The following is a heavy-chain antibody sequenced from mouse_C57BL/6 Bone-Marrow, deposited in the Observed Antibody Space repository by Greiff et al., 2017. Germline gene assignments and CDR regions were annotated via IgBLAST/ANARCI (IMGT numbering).Heavy chain of an antibody. CDR2: IYPGNGDT. CDR3: ARQIITTVAYAMDY. Sequence: LQQSGAELVRPGASVKISCKASGYTFTSYNMHWVKQTPRQGLEWIGAIYPGNGDTSYNQKFKGKATLNVDKSSSTAYMQRSSLTSEDSAVYFCARQIITTVAYAMDYWGQGTSVTVSS. CDR1: GYTFTSYN. V-gene: IGHV1-12*01. D-gene: IGHD1-1*01. J-gene: IGHJ4*01.